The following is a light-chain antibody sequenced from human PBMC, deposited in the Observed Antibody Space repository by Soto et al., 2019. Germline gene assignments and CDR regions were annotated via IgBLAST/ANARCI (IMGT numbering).Light chain of an antibody. CDR3: QQYGSTLTWT. J-gene: IGKJ1*01. Sequence: EVVLTQSPGTVSLSPGERATLSCRASQSVTSNYLAWYQQKPGQAPRLLIYAASSRATGIPDRFSGSGSGTDFSLTISRLEPEDVAVDYCQQYGSTLTWTFGQGTKVEIK. CDR1: QSVTSNY. V-gene: IGKV3-20*01. CDR2: AAS.